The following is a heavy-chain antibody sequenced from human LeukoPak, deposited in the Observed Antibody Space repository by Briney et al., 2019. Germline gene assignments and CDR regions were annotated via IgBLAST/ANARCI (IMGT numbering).Heavy chain of an antibody. CDR2: ISGSGDST. CDR3: AKDVGYCSTTSSYYFDY. Sequence: GGSLRLSCAASGFTFRTYAMRWVRQAPGKGLEWVSAISGSGDSTYYANSVKGRFTISRDNSKNSLYLQLNSLRAEDTAVYYCAKDVGYCSTTSSYYFDYWGQGTLVTVSS. V-gene: IGHV3-23*01. D-gene: IGHD2-2*01. CDR1: GFTFRTYA. J-gene: IGHJ4*02.